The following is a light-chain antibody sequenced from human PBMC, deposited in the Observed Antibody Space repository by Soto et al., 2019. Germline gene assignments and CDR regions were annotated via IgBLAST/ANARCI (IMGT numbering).Light chain of an antibody. CDR1: QSVSSD. CDR2: GAS. V-gene: IGKV3-15*01. J-gene: IGKJ1*01. CDR3: QQYNNWPWT. Sequence: EKVMTQSPGTLSVSPGERATLSCRAGQSVSSDLAWYQQKPGQSPRLLIYGASTRATGIPARFGGCGSGTEFTLIISSLQSEDFAVYFCQQYNNWPWTFGQGTKVDI.